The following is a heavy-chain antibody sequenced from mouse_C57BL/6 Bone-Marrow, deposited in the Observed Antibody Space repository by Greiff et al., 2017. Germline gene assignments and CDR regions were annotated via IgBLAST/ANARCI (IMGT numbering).Heavy chain of an antibody. J-gene: IGHJ1*03. CDR3: ATGVKGYWYFDV. CDR1: GYTFTSYW. CDR2: IDPSDSET. Sequence: QVQLQQPGAELVRPGSSVKLSCKASGYTFTSYWMHWVKQRPIQGLEWIGNIDPSDSETHYNQKFKDKATLTVDKSSSTAYMQLSSLTSEDSAVYYCATGVKGYWYFDVWGTGTTVTVSS. V-gene: IGHV1-52*01. D-gene: IGHD2-2*01.